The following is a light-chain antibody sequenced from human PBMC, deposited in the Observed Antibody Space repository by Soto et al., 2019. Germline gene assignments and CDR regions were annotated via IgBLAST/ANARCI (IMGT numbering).Light chain of an antibody. V-gene: IGKV3-20*01. CDR2: DAS. Sequence: EMVLTQSPFTLSLSPGERATLSCRASQSVSSSSLAWYQQKRGQAPRLLIHDASSRATGIPDRFSGSGSGTDFTLTISRLEPEDFAVYYCQQYGGSPRTFGQGTKVDIK. CDR1: QSVSSSS. J-gene: IGKJ1*01. CDR3: QQYGGSPRT.